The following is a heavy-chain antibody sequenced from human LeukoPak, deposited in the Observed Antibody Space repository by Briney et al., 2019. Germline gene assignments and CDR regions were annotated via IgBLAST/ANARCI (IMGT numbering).Heavy chain of an antibody. CDR2: IKQDGSEK. Sequence: GGSLRLSCAASGFTFSSYWMSWVRQAPGKGLEWVANIKQDGSEKYYVDSVKGRFTISRDNAKNSLYLQMNSLRAEDTAVYYCARDVIAAAKSGWFDPWGQGTLVTVSS. CDR1: GFTFSSYW. J-gene: IGHJ5*02. D-gene: IGHD6-13*01. V-gene: IGHV3-7*01. CDR3: ARDVIAAAKSGWFDP.